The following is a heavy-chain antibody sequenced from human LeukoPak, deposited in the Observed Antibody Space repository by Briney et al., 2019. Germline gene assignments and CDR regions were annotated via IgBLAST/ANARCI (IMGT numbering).Heavy chain of an antibody. CDR2: IYTSGST. J-gene: IGHJ4*02. CDR3: ARVRYSYGHFDY. D-gene: IGHD5-18*01. CDR1: GGSISSGSYY. Sequence: SQTLSLTCTVSGGSISSGSYYWSWIRQPAGKGLEWIGRIYTSGSTNYNPSLKSRVTISVDTSENQFSLKLSSVTAADTAVYYCARVRYSYGHFDYWGQGTLVTVSS. V-gene: IGHV4-61*02.